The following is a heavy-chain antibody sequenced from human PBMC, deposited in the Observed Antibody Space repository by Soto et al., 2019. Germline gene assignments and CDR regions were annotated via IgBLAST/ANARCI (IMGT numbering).Heavy chain of an antibody. D-gene: IGHD5-12*01. CDR2: ISAYNGNT. Sequence: EASVKVSCKASGYTFTSYGTSWVRQAPGQGLEWMGWISAYNGNTNYAQKLQGRVTMTTDTSTSTAYVELRSLRSDDTAVYYCARVSGGLIDYWGQGTLVTVSS. J-gene: IGHJ4*02. CDR3: ARVSGGLIDY. V-gene: IGHV1-18*01. CDR1: GYTFTSYG.